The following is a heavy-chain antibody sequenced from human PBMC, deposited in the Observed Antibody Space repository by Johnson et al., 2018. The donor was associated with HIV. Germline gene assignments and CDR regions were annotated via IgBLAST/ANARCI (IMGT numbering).Heavy chain of an antibody. Sequence: QVQLVESGGGVVQPGRSLRLSCAASGFTFSSYAMHWVRQAPGKGLEWVAVISYDGSNKYYVDSVKGRFTISRDNSKNTLYLQMNSLRAEDTAVYDCAKDRSTGWYPAFDIWGQGTMVTVSS. CDR1: GFTFSSYA. D-gene: IGHD6-19*01. J-gene: IGHJ3*02. V-gene: IGHV3-30*04. CDR2: ISYDGSNK. CDR3: AKDRSTGWYPAFDI.